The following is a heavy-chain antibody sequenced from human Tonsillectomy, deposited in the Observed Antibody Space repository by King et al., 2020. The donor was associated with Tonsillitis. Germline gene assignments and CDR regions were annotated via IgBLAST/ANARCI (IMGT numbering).Heavy chain of an antibody. CDR3: ARDVTPSDSNIYYDAFDI. CDR1: GFIFSSYW. D-gene: IGHD3-22*01. J-gene: IGHJ3*02. V-gene: IGHV3-7*03. CDR2: IKRDGSQT. Sequence: VQLVESGGGLVQPGGSLRLSCAASGFIFSSYWMTWFRQAPGKGLEWVANIKRDGSQTYYVDSVKGRFTISRDNAKNSLFLQMNSLRAEDTAVYYCARDVTPSDSNIYYDAFDIWGQGKMVTVSS.